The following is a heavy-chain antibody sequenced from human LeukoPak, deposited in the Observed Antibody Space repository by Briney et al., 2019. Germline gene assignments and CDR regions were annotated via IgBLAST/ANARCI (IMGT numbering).Heavy chain of an antibody. CDR2: IDWDDTK. D-gene: IGHD6-6*01. Sequence: SGPALVKPTQTLTLTCTFSGFSLTTPDMCVTWIRQPPGKALEWLSRIDWDDTKYYSTSLKTRLTISKDTSRNQVVLTMTNMDPVDTATYYCARMSPSSLDFWGQGTLVTVSS. J-gene: IGHJ4*02. CDR3: ARMSPSSLDF. V-gene: IGHV2-70*11. CDR1: GFSLTTPDMC.